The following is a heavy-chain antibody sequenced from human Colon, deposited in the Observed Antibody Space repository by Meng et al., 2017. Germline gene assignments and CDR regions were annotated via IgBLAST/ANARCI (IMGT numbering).Heavy chain of an antibody. J-gene: IGHJ6*01. CDR3: AKPDYDILTGYRNYYYGMAV. CDR1: GFTFSSYA. V-gene: IGHV3-23*01. D-gene: IGHD3-9*01. CDR2: ISGSGGST. Sequence: GESLKISCAASGFTFSSYAMSWVRQAPGKGLEWVSAISGSGGSTYYADSVKGRFTISRDNSKNTLYLQMNSLRAEDTAVYYCAKPDYDILTGYRNYYYGMAVWGQGNTV.